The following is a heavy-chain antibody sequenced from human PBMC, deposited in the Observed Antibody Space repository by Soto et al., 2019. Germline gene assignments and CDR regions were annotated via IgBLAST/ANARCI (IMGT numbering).Heavy chain of an antibody. J-gene: IGHJ4*02. CDR2: INHSGST. Sequence: QVQLQQWGAGLLKPSETLSLTCAVYGGSFSGYYWSWIRQPPGKGLEWIGEINHSGSTNYNPSLKSRVTITVDPFKDPVSLKVSPGTVGGTAVYYCARVDSSSWYPFDYWGQGTLVTVSS. CDR3: ARVDSSSWYPFDY. D-gene: IGHD6-13*01. CDR1: GGSFSGYY. V-gene: IGHV4-34*01.